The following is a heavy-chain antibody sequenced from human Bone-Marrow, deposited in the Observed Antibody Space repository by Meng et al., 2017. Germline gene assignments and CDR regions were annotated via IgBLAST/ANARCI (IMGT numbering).Heavy chain of an antibody. V-gene: IGHV3-30*04. CDR3: ARDFLLQSSGGMDV. J-gene: IGHJ6*02. Sequence: GESLKISCAASGFTFSSYPMHWARQAPGKGLEWLAVISNDGSYKNYADSVKGRFTISRDNSKNTLYLQMNSLRAEDTAVYYCARDFLLQSSGGMDVWGQGTTVTVSS. CDR1: GFTFSSYP. D-gene: IGHD3-22*01. CDR2: ISNDGSYK.